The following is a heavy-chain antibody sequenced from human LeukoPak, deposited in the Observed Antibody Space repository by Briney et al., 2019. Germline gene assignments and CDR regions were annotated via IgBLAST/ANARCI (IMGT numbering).Heavy chain of an antibody. CDR3: ARITGNFGTYRYDY. D-gene: IGHD3-16*02. CDR2: IRQDGGEK. V-gene: IGHV3-7*01. J-gene: IGHJ4*02. Sequence: ETLSLTCTVSGGSISDGHWLSWVRQAPGKGLEWVGNIRQDGGEKSHGDSLRGRFTISRDNAKNTLYLQMDGLRAEDTAIYYCARITGNFGTYRYDYWGQGSLVTVSS. CDR1: GGSISDGHW.